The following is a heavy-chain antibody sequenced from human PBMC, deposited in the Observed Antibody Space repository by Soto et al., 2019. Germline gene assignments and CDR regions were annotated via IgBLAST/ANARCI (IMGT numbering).Heavy chain of an antibody. CDR3: ARGLRTCNYGMDV. CDR2: IIPMFETV. V-gene: IGHV1-69*13. J-gene: IGHJ6*02. D-gene: IGHD2-15*01. CDR1: GGTFDNYA. Sequence: SVKVSCKASGGTFDNYAVSWVRQAPGQGLEWMGGIIPMFETVNYAQRFQGRLTIAADESTSTAYMELTSLTSADTAIYFCARGLRTCNYGMDVWGQGTTVTVSS.